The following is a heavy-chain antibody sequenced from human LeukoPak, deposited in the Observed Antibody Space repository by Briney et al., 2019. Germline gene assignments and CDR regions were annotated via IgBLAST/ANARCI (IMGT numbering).Heavy chain of an antibody. Sequence: GGSLRLSCAASGFTVSSYTMNWVRQAPGKGLEWVSAISSSSSYIYYADSVKGRFTISRHNAKRSLYLQMNSLRAEDTAVYYCARSGYSSSWYGKPNWFDPWGQGTLVTVSS. CDR1: GFTVSSYT. J-gene: IGHJ5*02. D-gene: IGHD6-13*01. V-gene: IGHV3-21*01. CDR2: ISSSSSYI. CDR3: ARSGYSSSWYGKPNWFDP.